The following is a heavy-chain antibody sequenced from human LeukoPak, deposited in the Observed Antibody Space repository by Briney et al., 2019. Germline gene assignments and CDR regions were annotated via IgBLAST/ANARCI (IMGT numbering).Heavy chain of an antibody. CDR3: ARNKAATTVVIGGPGYYFDY. J-gene: IGHJ4*02. D-gene: IGHD4-23*01. CDR2: IIPILGIA. CDR1: GGTFSSYT. Sequence: ASVKVSCKASGGTFSSYTISWVRQAPGQGLEWMGRIIPILGIANYAQKFQGRVTITADESTSTAYMELSSLRSEDTAVYYCARNKAATTVVIGGPGYYFDYWGQGTLVTVSS. V-gene: IGHV1-69*02.